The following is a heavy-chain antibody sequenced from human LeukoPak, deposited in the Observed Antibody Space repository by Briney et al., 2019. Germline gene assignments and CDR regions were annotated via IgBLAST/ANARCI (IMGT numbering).Heavy chain of an antibody. Sequence: GGSLRLSCAASGFTFSSYAMHWVRQAPGKGLEWVAVISYDGGNKYYADSVKGRFTISRDNSKNTLYLQMNSLRAEDTAVYYCAKGSSSSRPYYFDYWGQGTLVIVSS. CDR1: GFTFSSYA. J-gene: IGHJ4*02. D-gene: IGHD6-13*01. CDR2: ISYDGGNK. CDR3: AKGSSSSRPYYFDY. V-gene: IGHV3-30-3*01.